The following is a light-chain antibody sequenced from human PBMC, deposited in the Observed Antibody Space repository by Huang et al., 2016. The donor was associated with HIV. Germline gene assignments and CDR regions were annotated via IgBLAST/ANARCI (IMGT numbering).Light chain of an antibody. CDR2: GAS. V-gene: IGKV3-20*01. CDR3: QQSGSSPPFT. J-gene: IGKJ3*01. Sequence: EIVLTQSPGTLSLSPGERATVSCRASQSVSTSYIAWYQKKTGHAPRLLIYGASGRATGSPDRFSGSGSGTDFTLTISRLEPEDFAVYYCQQSGSSPPFTFGPGTKVDIK. CDR1: QSVSTSY.